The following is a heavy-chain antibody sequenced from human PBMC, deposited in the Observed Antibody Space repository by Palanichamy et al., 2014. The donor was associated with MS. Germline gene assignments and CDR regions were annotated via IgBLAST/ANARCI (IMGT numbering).Heavy chain of an antibody. CDR3: AAGTRSSGGSCYSLGY. D-gene: IGHD2-15*01. J-gene: IGHJ4*02. Sequence: QVQLVQSGAEVKKPGSSVKVSCKASGGTFSSYAISWVRQAPGQGLEWMGRIIPIFGIANYAQKFQGRVTITADKSTSTAYMELSSLRSEDTAVYYCAAGTRSSGGSCYSLGYWGQGTLVTVSS. V-gene: IGHV1-69*04. CDR2: IIPIFGIA. CDR1: GGTFSSYA.